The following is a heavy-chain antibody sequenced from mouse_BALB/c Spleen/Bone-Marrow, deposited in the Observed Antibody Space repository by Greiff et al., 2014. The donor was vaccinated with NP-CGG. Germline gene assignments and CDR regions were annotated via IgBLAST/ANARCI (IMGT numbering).Heavy chain of an antibody. D-gene: IGHD2-2*01. CDR2: INPSSGYT. J-gene: IGHJ4*01. V-gene: IGHV1-4*01. CDR1: GYTFTTYT. Sequence: QVQLQQSGAELARPGASVKMSCKATGYTFTTYTMHWVKQRPGQGLEWIGYINPSSGYTNYNQKFEDKATLTADKSSSTAYMQLSSLTSEDSAVYFCAKRDIYYGYDGNAMDYWSQGTSVTVSS. CDR3: AKRDIYYGYDGNAMDY.